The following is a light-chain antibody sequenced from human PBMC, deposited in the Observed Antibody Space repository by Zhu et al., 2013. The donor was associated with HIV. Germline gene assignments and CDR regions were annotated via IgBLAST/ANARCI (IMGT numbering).Light chain of an antibody. CDR1: QSLSSY. V-gene: IGKV3-11*01. J-gene: IGKJ4*01. CDR2: DAS. Sequence: EIVLTQSPATLSLSPGERATLSCRASQSLSSYLAWYQQKPGQAPRLLIYDASNRATGVPARFSGSGSGTDFTLTISSLEPEDFAVYYCQQRSNWPLTFGGRDQGGD. CDR3: QQRSNWPLT.